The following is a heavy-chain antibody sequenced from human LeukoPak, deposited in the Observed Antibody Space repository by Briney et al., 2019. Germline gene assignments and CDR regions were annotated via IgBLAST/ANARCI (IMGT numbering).Heavy chain of an antibody. CDR3: ARAFSSSWYGYDTSFDI. Sequence: ASVKVSCKASGYTFTSYGISWVRQAPGQRLEWMGWINAGNGNTKYSQEFQGRVTITRDTSISTAYMELSRLRSDDTAVYYCARAFSSSWYGYDTSFDIWGQGTMVTVSS. CDR2: INAGNGNT. J-gene: IGHJ3*02. CDR1: GYTFTSYG. D-gene: IGHD6-13*01. V-gene: IGHV1-18*01.